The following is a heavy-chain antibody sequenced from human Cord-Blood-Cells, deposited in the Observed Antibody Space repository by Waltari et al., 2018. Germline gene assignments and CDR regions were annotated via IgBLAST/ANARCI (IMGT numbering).Heavy chain of an antibody. CDR2: TRNKANSYNT. CDR1: GFTFSDHY. CDR3: ADLGHYYGMDV. J-gene: IGHJ6*02. Sequence: EVQLVESGGGLVQPGGSLRLSCAASGFTFSDHYMDWVRQAPGKGLEWVGRTRNKANSYNTEYAASVKGRFNISRDDSKNSLYLQMNSLKTEDTAVYYCADLGHYYGMDVWGQGTTVTVSS. V-gene: IGHV3-72*01.